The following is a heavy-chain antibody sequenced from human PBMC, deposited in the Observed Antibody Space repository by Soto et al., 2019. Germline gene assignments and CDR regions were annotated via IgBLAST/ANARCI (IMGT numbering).Heavy chain of an antibody. V-gene: IGHV4-30-2*01. Sequence: QLQLQESGSGLVKPSQTLSLTCVVSGDSISSGGYSWNWIRQPPGKGLEWIGHTYHSGGTFYNPSLDSRVTISVDKSKNQFSLRLTSVTAADTAVYYCAGDSLSGYYFEYWGQGTLVTVSS. CDR2: TYHSGGT. D-gene: IGHD3-22*01. CDR1: GDSISSGGYS. CDR3: AGDSLSGYYFEY. J-gene: IGHJ4*02.